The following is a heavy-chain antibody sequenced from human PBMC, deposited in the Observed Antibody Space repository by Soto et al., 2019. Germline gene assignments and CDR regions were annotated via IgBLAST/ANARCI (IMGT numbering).Heavy chain of an antibody. Sequence: SETLSLTCTFSGGSVSSGTDFWSWIRQSPGKRLEWIAYIYYSGSTNYNPSLKSRATMSLDASQNQFSLKLNSLTDADTAVYFCARVPSPFDYYYAMDVWGQGTTVTVSS. CDR2: IYYSGST. D-gene: IGHD3-16*01. CDR1: GGSVSSGTDF. J-gene: IGHJ6*02. CDR3: ARVPSPFDYYYAMDV. V-gene: IGHV4-61*01.